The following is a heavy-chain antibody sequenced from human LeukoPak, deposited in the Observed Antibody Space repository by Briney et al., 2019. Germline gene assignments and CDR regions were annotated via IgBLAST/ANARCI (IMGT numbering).Heavy chain of an antibody. CDR2: INYSGST. Sequence: PSETLSLTCAVYGGSFSDHYWTWIRQPPGKGPEWIGEINYSGSTNYNPPLESRVSISVDTSKNQFSLQLSSVTAADTAVYYCARSDAVRGLYGMDVWGQGTTVTVSS. V-gene: IGHV4-34*01. CDR3: ARSDAVRGLYGMDV. J-gene: IGHJ6*02. D-gene: IGHD3-10*01. CDR1: GGSFSDHY.